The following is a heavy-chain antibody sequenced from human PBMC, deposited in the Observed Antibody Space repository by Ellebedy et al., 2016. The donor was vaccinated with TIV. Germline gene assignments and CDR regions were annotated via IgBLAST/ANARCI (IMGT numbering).Heavy chain of an antibody. CDR3: ARVDGFFDH. CDR1: GGSTSTHY. CDR2: ISYNGYT. J-gene: IGHJ4*02. D-gene: IGHD3-10*01. V-gene: IGHV4-59*11. Sequence: MPSETLSLTCTVSGGSTSTHYWSWIRQPPGKGLEWIGYISYNGYTIYNPSLKSRVTQSLDTPKNQLFLRLASLTAADKAVSYCARVDGFFDHWGQGTLVTVSS.